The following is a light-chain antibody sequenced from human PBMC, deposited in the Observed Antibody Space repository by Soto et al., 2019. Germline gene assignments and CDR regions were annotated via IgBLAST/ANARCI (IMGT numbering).Light chain of an antibody. CDR1: SSDVGNYNY. J-gene: IGLJ3*02. CDR3: SSYTSSGTLWV. Sequence: QSVLTQPACVSGSPGQSITISCTGASSDVGNYNYVSWYQQHPGKAPKLAIYDVSNRPSGVSNRFSGSKSGNTASLTISGLQAQDEADYYCSSYTSSGTLWVFGGGTQLTVL. V-gene: IGLV2-14*03. CDR2: DVS.